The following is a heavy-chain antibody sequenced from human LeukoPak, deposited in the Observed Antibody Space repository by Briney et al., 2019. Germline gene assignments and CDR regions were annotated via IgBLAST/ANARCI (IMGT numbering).Heavy chain of an antibody. D-gene: IGHD2-15*01. Sequence: GESLKISCKGSGYSFTSYWIGWVRQMPGKGLEWMGTIYPGDSDTRYSPSFQGQVTISADKSISTAYLQWSSLKASDTVMYYCARHPPGYCSGGSCYPDYFDYWGQGTLVTVSS. V-gene: IGHV5-51*01. CDR3: ARHPPGYCSGGSCYPDYFDY. CDR1: GYSFTSYW. CDR2: IYPGDSDT. J-gene: IGHJ4*02.